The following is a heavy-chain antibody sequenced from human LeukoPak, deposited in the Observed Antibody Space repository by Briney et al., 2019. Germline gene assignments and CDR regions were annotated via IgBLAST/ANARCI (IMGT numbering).Heavy chain of an antibody. CDR2: IYYSGST. CDR1: GGSISSYY. D-gene: IGHD4-23*01. Sequence: KASETLSLTCTVSGGSISSYYWSWIRQPPGKGLEWIGYIYYSGSTNYNPSLKSRVTISVDTSKNQFSLKLSSVTAADTAVYYCARTPYGGNNYYYYYMDVWGKGTTVTVSS. CDR3: ARTPYGGNNYYYYYMDV. V-gene: IGHV4-59*01. J-gene: IGHJ6*03.